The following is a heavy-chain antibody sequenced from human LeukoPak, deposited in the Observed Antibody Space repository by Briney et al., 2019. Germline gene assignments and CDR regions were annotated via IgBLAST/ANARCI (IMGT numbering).Heavy chain of an antibody. D-gene: IGHD1/OR15-1a*01. Sequence: GGSLRLSCAASGFTLSDYYMHWVRQAPGKGLEWVALMSNDGGIKYYASSVRGRFTISRDNPENTLYLQMNSLRVDDTAVYYCAKGGEQKTFRCGMDSWGQGTPVTVSS. CDR3: AKGGEQKTFRCGMDS. CDR1: GFTLSDYY. V-gene: IGHV3-30*18. J-gene: IGHJ4*02. CDR2: MSNDGGIK.